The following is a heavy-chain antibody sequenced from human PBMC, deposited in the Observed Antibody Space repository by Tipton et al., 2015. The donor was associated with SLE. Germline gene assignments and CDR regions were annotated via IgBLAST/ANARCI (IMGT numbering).Heavy chain of an antibody. V-gene: IGHV3-64*01. CDR2: ISSNGGST. CDR3: ARGSPRTGFDI. D-gene: IGHD3/OR15-3a*01. Sequence: SLRLSCAASGFTFSSYAMHWVRQAPGKGLEYVSAISSNGGSTYYANSVKGRFTISRDNSKNTLYLQMGSLRAEDMAVYYCARGSPRTGFDIWGQGTMVTVSS. J-gene: IGHJ3*02. CDR1: GFTFSSYA.